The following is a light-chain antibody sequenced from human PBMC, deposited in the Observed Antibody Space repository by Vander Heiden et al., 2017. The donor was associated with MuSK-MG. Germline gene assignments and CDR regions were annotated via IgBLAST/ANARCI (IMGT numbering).Light chain of an antibody. V-gene: IGKV3-11*01. CDR3: QQRSNWPR. CDR2: DAS. CDR1: QSFNSY. J-gene: IGKJ4*02. Sequence: EIVLTQSPATLSLSPGDRATLSCRASQSFNSYLAWYQQKPGQAPRLLIYDASNRATGIPARFSGSGSGTDFTLTISTLEPEDFAVYYCQQRSNWPRFGGGTKVEIK.